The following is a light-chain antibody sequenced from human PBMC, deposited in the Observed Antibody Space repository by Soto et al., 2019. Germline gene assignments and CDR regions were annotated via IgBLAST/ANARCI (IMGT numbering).Light chain of an antibody. J-gene: IGLJ2*01. CDR3: SSYAGNCQLV. V-gene: IGLV2-8*01. CDR1: SSDIGGYNY. Sequence: QSALTQPPSASGSPGQSVTISCTGTSSDIGGYNYVSWYQQHPGRAPKLMIYEVSQRPSGVPDRFSGSKSGNTASLTVSGLQAEDEAEYYCSSYAGNCQLVFGGGTKLTVL. CDR2: EVS.